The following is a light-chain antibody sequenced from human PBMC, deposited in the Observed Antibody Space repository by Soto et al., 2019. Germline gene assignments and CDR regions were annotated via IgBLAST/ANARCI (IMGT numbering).Light chain of an antibody. Sequence: QAVVTQPPSVSGAPGQRVTISCTGSSSNIGAGYGVHWYQQLPGTAPKLLIYYNSNRPSGVPDRFSGSKSGTSASLAITGLQAEDEADYYCQSYESSLSGYVFGTGTKVTVL. J-gene: IGLJ1*01. CDR2: YNS. CDR1: SSNIGAGYG. CDR3: QSYESSLSGYV. V-gene: IGLV1-40*01.